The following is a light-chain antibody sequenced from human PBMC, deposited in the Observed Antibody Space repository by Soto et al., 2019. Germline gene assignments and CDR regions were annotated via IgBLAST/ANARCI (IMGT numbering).Light chain of an antibody. J-gene: IGLJ1*01. CDR2: ANF. CDR1: SSNIGAGYD. Sequence: QSFLTQPPSVSGAPGQRVTISCTGSSSNIGAGYDVHWYQQVPGTAPKLLIYANFNRPSGVPDRFSGSKSGTSASLAITGLQAEDEADYYCQSHDNSLSGYVFGPGTKVTVL. V-gene: IGLV1-40*01. CDR3: QSHDNSLSGYV.